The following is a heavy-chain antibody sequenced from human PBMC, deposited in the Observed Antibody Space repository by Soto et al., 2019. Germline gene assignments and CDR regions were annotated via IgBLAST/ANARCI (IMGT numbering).Heavy chain of an antibody. V-gene: IGHV5-10-1*01. CDR1: GYSFTSYW. D-gene: IGHD2-21*01. Sequence: GESLKISCKGSGYSFTSYWISWVRQMPGKGLEWMGRIDPSDSYTNYSPSFQGHVTISADKSISTAYLQWSSLKASDTAMYYCARRSYGSRTYYYYGMDVWGQGTTVTVSS. CDR2: IDPSDSYT. CDR3: ARRSYGSRTYYYYGMDV. J-gene: IGHJ6*02.